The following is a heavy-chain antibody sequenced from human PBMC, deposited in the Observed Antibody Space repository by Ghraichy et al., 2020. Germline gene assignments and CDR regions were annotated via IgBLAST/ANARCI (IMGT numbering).Heavy chain of an antibody. V-gene: IGHV1-24*01. CDR3: ATVEHSSTIFDY. J-gene: IGHJ4*02. CDR1: GYTLTELS. Sequence: ASVKVSCQVSGYTLTELSMHWVRQAPGKGLEWMGGFDPEDGETIYAQKFQGRVTMTEDTSTDTAYMELSSLRSEDTAVYYCATVEHSSTIFDYWGQGTLVTVSS. CDR2: FDPEDGET. D-gene: IGHD2-2*01.